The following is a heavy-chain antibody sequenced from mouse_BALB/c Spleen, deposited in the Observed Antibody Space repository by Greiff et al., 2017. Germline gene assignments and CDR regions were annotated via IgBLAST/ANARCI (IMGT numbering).Heavy chain of an antibody. D-gene: IGHD2-3*01. Sequence: EVQVVESGGGLVKPGGSLKLSCAASGFTFSDYYMYWVRQTPEKRLEWVATISDGGSYTYYPDSVKGRFTISRDNAKNNLYLQMSSLKSEDTAMYYCARGRGLLHAMDYWGQGTSVTVSS. CDR1: GFTFSDYY. J-gene: IGHJ4*01. CDR2: ISDGGSYT. CDR3: ARGRGLLHAMDY. V-gene: IGHV5-4*02.